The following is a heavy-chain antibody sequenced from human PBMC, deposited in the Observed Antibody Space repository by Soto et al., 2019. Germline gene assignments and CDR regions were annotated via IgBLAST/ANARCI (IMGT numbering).Heavy chain of an antibody. V-gene: IGHV4-31*03. D-gene: IGHD3-16*01. Sequence: QVQLQESGPGLVKPSQTLSLTCTVSGGSISSGGYYWSWIRQHPGKGLEWIGYIYYSGSTYYNPSLKXRXTXSXXTSNNQLSLKLSSVTAADTAVYYCARVGGITWFDPWGQGTLVTVSS. CDR1: GGSISSGGYY. CDR2: IYYSGST. CDR3: ARVGGITWFDP. J-gene: IGHJ5*02.